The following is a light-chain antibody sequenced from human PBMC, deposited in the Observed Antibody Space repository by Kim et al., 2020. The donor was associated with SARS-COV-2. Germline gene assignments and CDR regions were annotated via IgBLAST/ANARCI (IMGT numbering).Light chain of an antibody. CDR1: SSDVGGYNY. V-gene: IGLV2-11*01. Sequence: QSVTISCTGTSSDVGGYNYVSWYQQYPGKAPKLMIYDVSKRPSGVPDRFSGSKSGNTASLTISGLQAEDEADYYCCSYAGGYTQVAFGGGTQLTVL. J-gene: IGLJ2*01. CDR3: CSYAGGYTQVA. CDR2: DVS.